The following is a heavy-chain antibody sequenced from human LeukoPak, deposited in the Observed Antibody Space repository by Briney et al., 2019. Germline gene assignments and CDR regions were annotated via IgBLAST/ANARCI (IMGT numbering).Heavy chain of an antibody. D-gene: IGHD3-3*01. V-gene: IGHV4-39*01. J-gene: IGHJ2*01. Sequence: SETLSLTCTVSGGSISSSNYYWAWIRQPPGKGLEWIGSIYYSGNTYYNPSLKSRVTISVGTSKNQFSLKLRSVTAADTAVYSCARQSGSNWYFDLWGRGTLVTVSS. CDR2: IYYSGNT. CDR3: ARQSGSNWYFDL. CDR1: GGSISSSNYY.